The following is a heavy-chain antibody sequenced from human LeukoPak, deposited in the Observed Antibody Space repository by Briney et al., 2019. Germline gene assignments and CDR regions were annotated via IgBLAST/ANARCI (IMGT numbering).Heavy chain of an antibody. CDR1: GGSISSSSYY. CDR3: ARKRGYSYGELFDY. D-gene: IGHD5-18*01. V-gene: IGHV4-39*01. Sequence: PSETLSLTCTVSGGSISSSSYYWGWIRQPPGKGLEWIGSIYYSGSLYYNPSLKSRVTISVDTSKNQFSLKLSSVTAADTAVYYCARKRGYSYGELFDYWGQGTLVTVSS. CDR2: IYYSGSL. J-gene: IGHJ4*02.